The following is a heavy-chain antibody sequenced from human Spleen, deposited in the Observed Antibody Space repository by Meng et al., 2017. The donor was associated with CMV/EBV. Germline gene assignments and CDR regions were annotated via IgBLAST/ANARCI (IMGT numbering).Heavy chain of an antibody. CDR1: GFTFSDYW. V-gene: IGHV3-74*01. J-gene: IGHJ3*01. D-gene: IGHD2-21*01. CDR2: ISSDGSST. Sequence: GESLKISCAASGFTFSDYWMHWVRQAPGKGLMWISSISSDGSSTTYAASVKGRFTISRDNAKNTLYLQMNSLRAEDTALYYCARGHVVVVFDTFDLWGQGTMVTVSS. CDR3: ARGHVVVVFDTFDL.